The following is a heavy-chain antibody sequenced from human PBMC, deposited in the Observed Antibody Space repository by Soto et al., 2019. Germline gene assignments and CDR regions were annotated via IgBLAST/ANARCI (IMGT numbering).Heavy chain of an antibody. CDR1: ADSNSFRDSY. CDR2: INHGGTT. Sequence: PSETLSLTCTVSADSNSFRDSYWGWIRQPPGQGLEWIGEINHGGTTNYNPSLKSRVTISVDTSKNQFSLKLSSVTAADTAVYYCARGWRTYYYDSSGSRLGYFQHWGQGTLVTVSS. CDR3: ARGWRTYYYDSSGSRLGYFQH. V-gene: IGHV4-34*01. D-gene: IGHD3-22*01. J-gene: IGHJ1*01.